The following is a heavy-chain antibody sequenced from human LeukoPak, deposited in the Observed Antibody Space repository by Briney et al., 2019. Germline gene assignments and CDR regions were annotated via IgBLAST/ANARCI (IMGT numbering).Heavy chain of an antibody. Sequence: SETLSLTCTVSGGSISSYYWSWIRQPPGKGLEWIGYIYYSGGTNYNPPLKSRVTISVDTSKKQLSLKVTSVTAADTAVYYCAREGGSSGWLRSVDYWGQGTLVTVSS. CDR3: AREGGSSGWLRSVDY. D-gene: IGHD6-19*01. V-gene: IGHV4-59*12. J-gene: IGHJ4*02. CDR1: GGSISSYY. CDR2: IYYSGGT.